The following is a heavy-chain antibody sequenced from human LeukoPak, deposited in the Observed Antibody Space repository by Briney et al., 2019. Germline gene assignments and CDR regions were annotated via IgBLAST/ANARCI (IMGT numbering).Heavy chain of an antibody. CDR3: TTVWNWNYFLVYYYYMDV. CDR2: IKSKTDGGTT. V-gene: IGHV3-15*01. CDR1: GFTFSTYN. J-gene: IGHJ6*03. D-gene: IGHD1-7*01. Sequence: PGGSLRLSCAASGFTFSTYNVNWVRQAPGKGLEGGGRIKSKTDGGTTDYAAPVKGRFTISRDDSKNTLYLQMNSLKTEDTAVYYCTTVWNWNYFLVYYYYMDVWGKGTTVTVSS.